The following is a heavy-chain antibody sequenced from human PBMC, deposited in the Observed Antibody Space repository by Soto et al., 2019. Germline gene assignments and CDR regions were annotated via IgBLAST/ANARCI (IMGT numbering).Heavy chain of an antibody. CDR3: AKVWGGGGGCYDS. J-gene: IGHJ4*02. D-gene: IGHD2-15*01. Sequence: PGGSLRLSCAASGFTCSSYSMNWVRQAPGKGLEWVSYISSSSSTIYYADSVKGRFTISRDNAKNTLYLQMNSLRVEDTAVYYCAKVWGGGGGCYDSWGQGTLVTVSS. V-gene: IGHV3-48*01. CDR1: GFTCSSYS. CDR2: ISSSSSTI.